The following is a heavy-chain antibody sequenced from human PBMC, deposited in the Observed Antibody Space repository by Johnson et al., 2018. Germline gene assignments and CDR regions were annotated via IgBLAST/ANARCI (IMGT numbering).Heavy chain of an antibody. CDR3: AKDGGYYDCYYMDV. CDR1: GFTVSSDY. Sequence: EVQLVESGGGLVQPGGSLRLSCTASGFTVSSDYMSWVRQAPGKGLEWVSVINSAGSTYYADSVKGRFTISRNKPQNTLYLQMNSLRAEDPAVYYCAKDGGYYDCYYMDVGGKGPTYTVSS. CDR2: INSAGST. V-gene: IGHV3-66*02. D-gene: IGHD3-16*01. J-gene: IGHJ6*03.